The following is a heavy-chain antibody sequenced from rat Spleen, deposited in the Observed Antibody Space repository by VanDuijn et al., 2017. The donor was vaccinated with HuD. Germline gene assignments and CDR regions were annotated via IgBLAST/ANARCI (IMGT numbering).Heavy chain of an antibody. V-gene: IGHV5-7*01. CDR3: ASTTRGWFAY. CDR1: GFTFSDYA. CDR2: ILYDGSGT. J-gene: IGHJ3*01. Sequence: EVQLVESGGGLVQPGRSLKLSCAASGFTFSDYAMAWVRQSPEKGLEWVATILYDGSGTYYRDSVKGRFTISRKNAISTLYLQMNNLKEEDTAIYYWASTTRGWFAYWGQGTLVTVSS. D-gene: IGHD1-4*01.